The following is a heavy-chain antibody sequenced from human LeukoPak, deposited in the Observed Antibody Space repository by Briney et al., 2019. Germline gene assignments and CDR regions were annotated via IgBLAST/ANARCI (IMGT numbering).Heavy chain of an antibody. Sequence: ASVKVSCKASGYTFTSYGLSWVRQAPGQGLEWTGWISPYNGNTNYAQKLQGRVTMTTDTSTSTAYMELRSLRSDDTAVYYCARDLPTSTYYYDSRGPSTVPNFDYWGQGTLVTVSS. CDR3: ARDLPTSTYYYDSRGPSTVPNFDY. D-gene: IGHD3-22*01. J-gene: IGHJ4*02. V-gene: IGHV1-18*01. CDR2: ISPYNGNT. CDR1: GYTFTSYG.